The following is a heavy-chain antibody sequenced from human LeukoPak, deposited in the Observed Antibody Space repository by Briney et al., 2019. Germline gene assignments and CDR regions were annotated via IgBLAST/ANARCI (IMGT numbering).Heavy chain of an antibody. CDR1: GFTFSSYA. V-gene: IGHV3-23*01. Sequence: GGSLRLSCAASGFTFSSYAMSWVRQAPGKGLEWVSAISGSGGSTYYADSVKGRFTISRDNSKNTLYLQMNSVRLGDTAIYYCVKGGSISHNWFDSWGQGTLVTVSS. D-gene: IGHD3-16*01. J-gene: IGHJ5*01. CDR2: ISGSGGST. CDR3: VKGGSISHNWFDS.